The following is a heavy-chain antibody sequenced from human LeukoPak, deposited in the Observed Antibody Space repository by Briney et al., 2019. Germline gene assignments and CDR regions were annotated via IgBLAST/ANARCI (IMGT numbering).Heavy chain of an antibody. Sequence: PSETLSLTCTVSGGSISSSSYYWGWIRQPPGKGLEWVSAISGSGGSTYYADSVKGRFTISRDNSKNTLYLQMNSLRAEDTAVYYCAKDPGNNYGGYCPDIWGQGTMVTVSS. J-gene: IGHJ3*02. D-gene: IGHD4-23*01. CDR2: ISGSGGST. CDR3: AKDPGNNYGGYCPDI. CDR1: GGSISSSSYY. V-gene: IGHV3-23*01.